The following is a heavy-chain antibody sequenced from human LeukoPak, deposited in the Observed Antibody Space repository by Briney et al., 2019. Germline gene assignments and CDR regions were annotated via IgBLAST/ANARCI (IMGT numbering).Heavy chain of an antibody. V-gene: IGHV3-23*01. CDR1: GFTFSSYA. Sequence: GGSLRLSCAASGFTFSSYAMSWVRQAPGKGLEWVSAISGSGGSTYYADSVKGRFTISRDNSKNTLYLQMNSLRAEDTAAYYCAKNPGYYYYYYMDVWGKGTTVTVSS. D-gene: IGHD7-27*01. J-gene: IGHJ6*03. CDR2: ISGSGGST. CDR3: AKNPGYYYYYYMDV.